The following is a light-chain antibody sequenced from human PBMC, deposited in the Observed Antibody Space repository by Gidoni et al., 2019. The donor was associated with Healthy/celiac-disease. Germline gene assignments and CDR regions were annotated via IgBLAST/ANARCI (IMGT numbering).Light chain of an antibody. CDR2: DAS. V-gene: IGKV1-33*01. J-gene: IGKJ2*02. CDR3: QQYDSCHRT. Sequence: DIQMTQSPSSLSASVGDRVTITCPSSQDISNYLNWYQQKPGKDPKFLIYDASKLETGVPSRFSGSGSGTDFTFTISSLQQEDVATYYCQQYDSCHRTFGQGTKLDLK. CDR1: QDISNY.